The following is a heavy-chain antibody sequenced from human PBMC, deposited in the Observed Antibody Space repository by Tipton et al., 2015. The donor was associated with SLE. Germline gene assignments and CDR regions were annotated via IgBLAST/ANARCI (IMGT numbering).Heavy chain of an antibody. CDR3: ARLNDATAIASFDY. V-gene: IGHV4-59*01. D-gene: IGHD2-21*02. CDR1: GDSITSYY. CDR2: IYYNGHT. J-gene: IGHJ4*02. Sequence: TLSLTCTVSGDSITSYYWNWIQQPPGKGLEWIGYIYYNGHTNYSPSLKSRVTLSVDTSKNQFSLTLSSVTAADTAVYYCARLNDATAIASFDYGGQGNLVTVSS.